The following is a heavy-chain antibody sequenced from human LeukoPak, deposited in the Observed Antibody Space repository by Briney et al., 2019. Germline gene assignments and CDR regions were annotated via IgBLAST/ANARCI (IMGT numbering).Heavy chain of an antibody. D-gene: IGHD6-13*01. CDR3: ARLSSSWSRDASDI. Sequence: PSETLSLTCAVSGGSISSYYWSWIRQPPGKGLEWIGYIYYSGSTNYNPSLKSRVTISVDTSKNQFSLKLSSVTAADTAVYYCARLSSSWSRDASDIWGQGTMVTVSP. CDR2: IYYSGST. V-gene: IGHV4-59*01. J-gene: IGHJ3*02. CDR1: GGSISSYY.